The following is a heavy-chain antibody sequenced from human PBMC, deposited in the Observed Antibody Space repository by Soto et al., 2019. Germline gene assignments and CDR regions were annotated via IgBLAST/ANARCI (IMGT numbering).Heavy chain of an antibody. Sequence: SETLSRTCAVSGGSISSGVYSWIWIRQPPGKGLEWIGYIYQSGSTYYNPSLRSRVTISVDRSRNQFSLKLSSVTAADTAVYFCATQSYSNSGAYYYYAMDVWGQGTTVTVSS. CDR3: ATQSYSNSGAYYYYAMDV. D-gene: IGHD4-4*01. V-gene: IGHV4-30-2*01. J-gene: IGHJ6*02. CDR2: IYQSGST. CDR1: GGSISSGVYS.